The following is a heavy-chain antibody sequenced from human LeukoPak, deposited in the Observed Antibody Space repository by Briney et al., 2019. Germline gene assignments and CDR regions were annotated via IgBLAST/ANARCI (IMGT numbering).Heavy chain of an antibody. V-gene: IGHV4-39*07. CDR2: IYYSGNT. CDR1: GGSISNYY. Sequence: PSETLSLTCTVSGGSISNYYWGWIRQAPGKGPEWIGSIYYSGNTYYNSSLKSRVTISLDTSKKQFSLNLFSVTAADTAMYYCTRANGYGLSDYWGQGTLVTVSS. D-gene: IGHD3-10*01. J-gene: IGHJ4*02. CDR3: TRANGYGLSDY.